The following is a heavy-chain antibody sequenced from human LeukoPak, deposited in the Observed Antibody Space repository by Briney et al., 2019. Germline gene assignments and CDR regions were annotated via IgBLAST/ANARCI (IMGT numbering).Heavy chain of an antibody. Sequence: GRSLRLSCAASGFTFSSYAMHWVRQAPGKGLEWVAVISYDGSNKYYADSVKGRFTISRDNSKNTLYLQMNSLRAEGTAVYYCARVVWGIAAGASDYWGQGTLVTVSS. CDR2: ISYDGSNK. J-gene: IGHJ4*02. CDR3: ARVVWGIAAGASDY. CDR1: GFTFSSYA. V-gene: IGHV3-30*04. D-gene: IGHD6-25*01.